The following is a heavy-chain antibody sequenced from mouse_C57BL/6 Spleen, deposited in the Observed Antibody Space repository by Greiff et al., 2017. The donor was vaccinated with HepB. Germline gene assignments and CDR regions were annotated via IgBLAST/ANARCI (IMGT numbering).Heavy chain of an antibody. Sequence: EVKLQESGPELVKPGASVKIPCKASGYTFTDYNMDWVKQSHGKSLEWIGDINPNNGGTIYNQKFKGKATLTVDKSSSTAYMELRSLTSEDTAVYYCARWDYGSSYAMDYWGQGTSVTVSS. CDR2: INPNNGGT. CDR1: GYTFTDYN. D-gene: IGHD1-1*01. V-gene: IGHV1-18*01. J-gene: IGHJ4*01. CDR3: ARWDYGSSYAMDY.